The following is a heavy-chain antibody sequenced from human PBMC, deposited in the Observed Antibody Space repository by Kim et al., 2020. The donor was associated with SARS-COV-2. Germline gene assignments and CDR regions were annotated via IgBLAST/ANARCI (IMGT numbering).Heavy chain of an antibody. CDR2: A. CDR3: ARGSGSYPNDY. Sequence: ANYDKRFQGRVTTNADNSTSTANMGLSSLRSEDTAVYYCARGSGSYPNDYWGQGTLVTVSS. D-gene: IGHD1-26*01. J-gene: IGHJ4*02. V-gene: IGHV1-69*04.